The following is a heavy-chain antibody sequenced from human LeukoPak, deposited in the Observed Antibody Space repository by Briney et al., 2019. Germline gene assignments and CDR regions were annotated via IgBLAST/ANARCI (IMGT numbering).Heavy chain of an antibody. CDR2: IVVGSGNT. CDR1: GFTFTSSA. J-gene: IGHJ6*02. V-gene: IGHV1-58*02. D-gene: IGHD3-10*02. Sequence: GASVKVSCKASGFTFTSSAMQWVRQARGQRLEWIGWIVVGSGNTNYAQKFQERVTITRDMSTSTAYMELSSLRSEDTAVYYCARVGALLAYYYVYGMDVWGQGTTVTVSS. CDR3: ARVGALLAYYYVYGMDV.